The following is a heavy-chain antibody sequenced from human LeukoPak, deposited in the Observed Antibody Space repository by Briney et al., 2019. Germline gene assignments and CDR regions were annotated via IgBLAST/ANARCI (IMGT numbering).Heavy chain of an antibody. CDR2: ISGSGGST. V-gene: IGHV3-23*01. CDR1: GFTFSSYA. D-gene: IGHD6-13*01. CDR3: AKDPGGYSSSWAI. Sequence: GGSLRLSCAASGFTFSSYAMSWVRQAPGKGLEWVSAISGSGGSTYPADSVKGRFTISRDNSKNTLYLQMNSLRAEDTAVYYCAKDPGGYSSSWAIWGQGTMVTVSP. J-gene: IGHJ3*02.